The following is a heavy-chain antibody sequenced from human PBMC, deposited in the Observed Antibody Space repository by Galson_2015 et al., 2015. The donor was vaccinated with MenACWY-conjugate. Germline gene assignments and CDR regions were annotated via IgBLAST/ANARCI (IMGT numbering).Heavy chain of an antibody. CDR3: TTFIVVVPAAIPWFDP. CDR1: GFTFSNAW. Sequence: SLRLSCAASGFTFSNAWMSWVRQAPGKGLEWVGRIKSKTDGGTTDYAAPVKGRFTISRDDSKNTLYLQMNSLKTEDTAVYYCTTFIVVVPAAIPWFDPWGQGTLVTVSS. D-gene: IGHD2-2*02. J-gene: IGHJ5*02. CDR2: IKSKTDGGTT. V-gene: IGHV3-15*01.